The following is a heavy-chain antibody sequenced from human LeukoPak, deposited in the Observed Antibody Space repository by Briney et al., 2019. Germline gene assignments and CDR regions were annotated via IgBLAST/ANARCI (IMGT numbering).Heavy chain of an antibody. CDR2: IKQDGSEK. CDR3: ARGFQGARGWAFDY. J-gene: IGHJ4*02. D-gene: IGHD6-19*01. V-gene: IGHV3-7*01. CDR1: GFTFSGYW. Sequence: PGGSLRLSCAASGFTFSGYWMSWVRQAPGKGLEWVANIKQDGSEKYYVDSVKGRFTISRDNAKNSLYLQMNSLRAEDTAVYYCARGFQGARGWAFDYWGQGTLVTVSS.